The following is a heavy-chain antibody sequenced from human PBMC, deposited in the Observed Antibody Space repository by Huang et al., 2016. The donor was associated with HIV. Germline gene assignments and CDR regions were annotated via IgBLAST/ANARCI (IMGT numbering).Heavy chain of an antibody. Sequence: QLQLQESGPGLVKPSETLSLTCTVSGGSISSSSYYWGWLRQPPWKGLEWIGSIYYSGSTYYNPSLKSRVTISVDTSKNQFSLKLSSVTAADTAVYYCARRGGRKLGEIDYWGQGTLVTVSS. J-gene: IGHJ4*02. V-gene: IGHV4-39*01. CDR1: GGSISSSSYY. CDR3: ARRGGRKLGEIDY. D-gene: IGHD2-15*01. CDR2: IYYSGST.